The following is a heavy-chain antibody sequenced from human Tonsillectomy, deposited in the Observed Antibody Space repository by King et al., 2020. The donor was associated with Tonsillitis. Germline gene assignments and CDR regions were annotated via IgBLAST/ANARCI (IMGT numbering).Heavy chain of an antibody. CDR2: INPNSGGT. CDR3: ARGSPPAAPGLNAFDY. D-gene: IGHD6-13*01. J-gene: IGHJ4*02. V-gene: IGHV1-2*02. CDR1: GYTFTDYY. Sequence: VQLVESGAEVRKPGASVKVSCKASGYTFTDYYMHWVRQAPGQGLEWMGWINPNSGGTNYSQRFQGRVTMTRDTSISTAYMELCRLSSDDTAVYYCARGSPPAAPGLNAFDYWGQGTLVTVSS.